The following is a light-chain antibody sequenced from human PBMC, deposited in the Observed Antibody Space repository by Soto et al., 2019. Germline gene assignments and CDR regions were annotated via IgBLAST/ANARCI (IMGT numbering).Light chain of an antibody. J-gene: IGLJ2*01. CDR3: CSYAGSYTLV. CDR1: SSDVGGYYY. CDR2: DVS. Sequence: QSALTQPRSVSGSPGQSVTISCTGTSSDVGGYYYVSWYQHHPGKAPKVMIYDVSKRPSGVPDRSSGSKSGNTASLTISGLQAEDEADYYCCSYAGSYTLVFGGGTKLTVL. V-gene: IGLV2-11*01.